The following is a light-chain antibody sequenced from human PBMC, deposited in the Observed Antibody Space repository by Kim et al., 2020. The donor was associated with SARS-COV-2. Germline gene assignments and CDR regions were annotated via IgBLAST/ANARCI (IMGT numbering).Light chain of an antibody. V-gene: IGKV3-15*01. J-gene: IGKJ1*01. CDR2: DVS. Sequence: VSPGEGATLSCRASQSVGINVAWYQRKPGQPLRLLIYDVSIRVTGIPARFSGSGSGTEFTLTISSLQSEDFAIYYCQQYNKWPPGTFGQGTKLEI. CDR3: QQYNKWPPGT. CDR1: QSVGIN.